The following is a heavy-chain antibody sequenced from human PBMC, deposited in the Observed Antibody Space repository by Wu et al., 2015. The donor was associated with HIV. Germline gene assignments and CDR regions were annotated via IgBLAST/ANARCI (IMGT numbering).Heavy chain of an antibody. J-gene: IGHJ3*02. D-gene: IGHD2-15*01. V-gene: IGHV1-2*02. Sequence: QVQLVQSGAEVKKPGASVKVSCKASGYTFTDYFIHWVRQAPGQGLEWMGWTNLNTGGTNYAPKFQGRATMTRDTSISTAYIELSRLTSDDTAVYYCARDELFRVDDAFDMWGQGTLVTVSS. CDR1: GYTFTDYF. CDR3: ARDELFRVDDAFDM. CDR2: TNLNTGGT.